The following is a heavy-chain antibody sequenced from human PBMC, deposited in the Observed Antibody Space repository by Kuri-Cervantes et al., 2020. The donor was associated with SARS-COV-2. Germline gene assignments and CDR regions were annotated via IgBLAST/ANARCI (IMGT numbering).Heavy chain of an antibody. V-gene: IGHV3-30*03. Sequence: GESLKISCAASGFTFSSYGMHWVRQASGKGLEWVAVISYDGSNKYYADSVKGRFTISRDNSKNTLYLQMNSLRAEDTAVYYCARDQYDFWSGYLRGIGDVWGQGTTVTVSS. CDR3: ARDQYDFWSGYLRGIGDV. CDR1: GFTFSSYG. J-gene: IGHJ6*02. D-gene: IGHD3-3*01. CDR2: ISYDGSNK.